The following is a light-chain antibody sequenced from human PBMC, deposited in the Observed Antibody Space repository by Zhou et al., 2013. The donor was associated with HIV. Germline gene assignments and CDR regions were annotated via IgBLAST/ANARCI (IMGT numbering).Light chain of an antibody. CDR1: QSVSHY. Sequence: DIQMTQSPSSLSASVGDRVTITCRASQSVSHYLNWYQQKPGKAPQLLIHAASILQSGVPSRFRGSGSGTDFTLTISSLQPEDAATYYCQRYDSAPLTFGGGTKLEDQT. CDR3: QRYDSAPLT. J-gene: IGKJ4*01. CDR2: AAS. V-gene: IGKV1-39*01.